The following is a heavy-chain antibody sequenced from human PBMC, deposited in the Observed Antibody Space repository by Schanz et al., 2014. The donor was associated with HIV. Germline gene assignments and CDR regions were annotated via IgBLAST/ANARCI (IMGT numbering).Heavy chain of an antibody. CDR2: IKGDGTEK. Sequence: EVYLVESGGGMVQPGGSLTLSCAASGFTFSDCWMAWVRQAPGKGLEWVANIKGDGTEKNLVDSVKGRFTISRDNGKNSLFLQMNDLKVEDTGVYYCAREASHYDFWYGYFTLPLNYWGQGTRVIVSS. J-gene: IGHJ4*02. CDR1: GFTFSDCW. D-gene: IGHD3-3*01. V-gene: IGHV3-7*01. CDR3: AREASHYDFWYGYFTLPLNY.